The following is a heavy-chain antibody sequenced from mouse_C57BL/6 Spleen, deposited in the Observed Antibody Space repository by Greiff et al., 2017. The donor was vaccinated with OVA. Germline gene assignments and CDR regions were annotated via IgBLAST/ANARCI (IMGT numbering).Heavy chain of an antibody. CDR3: ARAGTNWFAY. Sequence: ESGPGLVKPSQSLSLTCSVTGYSITSGYYWNWIRQFPGNKLEWMGYISYDGSNNYNPSLKNRISITRDTSKNQFFLKLNSVTTEDTATYYCARAGTNWFAYWGQGTLVTVSA. V-gene: IGHV3-6*01. J-gene: IGHJ3*01. CDR1: GYSITSGYY. D-gene: IGHD1-3*01. CDR2: ISYDGSN.